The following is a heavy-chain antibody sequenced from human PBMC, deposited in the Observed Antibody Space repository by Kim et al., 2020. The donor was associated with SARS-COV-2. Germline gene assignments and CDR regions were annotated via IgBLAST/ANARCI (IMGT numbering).Heavy chain of an antibody. CDR1: GGSISSGGYY. V-gene: IGHV4-31*03. J-gene: IGHJ6*02. Sequence: SETLSLTCTVSGGSISSGGYYWSWIRQHPGKGLEWIGYIYYSGSTYYNPSLKSRVTISVDTSKNQFSLKLSSVTAADTAVYYCARGHGDHDYGDYGNYYYYYGMDVWGQGTTVTVSS. CDR3: ARGHGDHDYGDYGNYYYYYGMDV. CDR2: IYYSGST. D-gene: IGHD4-17*01.